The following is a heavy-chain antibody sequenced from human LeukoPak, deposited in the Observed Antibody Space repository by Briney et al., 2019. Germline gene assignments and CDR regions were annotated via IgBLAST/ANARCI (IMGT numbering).Heavy chain of an antibody. CDR1: GYTFINYG. D-gene: IGHD1-26*01. Sequence: ASVKVSCKASGYTFINYGISWVRQAPGQGLEWLGYISAYNGNTDYAQKLQGRVTMTTDTSTSTAYMELRSLRSDDTAVYYCAREGVVGALDFDYWGQGTPVTVSS. J-gene: IGHJ4*02. V-gene: IGHV1-18*01. CDR3: AREGVVGALDFDY. CDR2: ISAYNGNT.